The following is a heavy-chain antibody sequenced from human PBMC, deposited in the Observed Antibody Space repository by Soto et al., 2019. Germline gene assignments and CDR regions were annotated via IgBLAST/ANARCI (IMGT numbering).Heavy chain of an antibody. CDR1: GYTFTSYY. Sequence: ASVKVSCKASGYTFTSYYMHWVRQAPGQGLEWMGIINPSGGSTSYAQKFQGRVTMTRDTSTSTVYMELSSLRSEDTAVYYCARWGRDTDMGIPFDYWGQGTLVTVSS. CDR2: INPSGGST. CDR3: ARWGRDTDMGIPFDY. D-gene: IGHD5-18*01. J-gene: IGHJ4*02. V-gene: IGHV1-46*01.